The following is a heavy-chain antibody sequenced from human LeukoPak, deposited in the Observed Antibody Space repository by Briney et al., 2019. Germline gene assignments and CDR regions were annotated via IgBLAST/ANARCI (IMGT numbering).Heavy chain of an antibody. D-gene: IGHD2-21*02. V-gene: IGHV3-30*02. CDR2: IRFDGSSK. CDR1: GFSFHTYG. Sequence: TGGSLRLPCSASGFSFHTYGMHWVRKAPGKGLEWVAFIRFDGSSKYYADYVKGRFTISRDNSKNTLYLQMNSLRAEDTAVYYCAKDLAIVVVTGFDYWGQGTLVTVSS. CDR3: AKDLAIVVVTGFDY. J-gene: IGHJ4*02.